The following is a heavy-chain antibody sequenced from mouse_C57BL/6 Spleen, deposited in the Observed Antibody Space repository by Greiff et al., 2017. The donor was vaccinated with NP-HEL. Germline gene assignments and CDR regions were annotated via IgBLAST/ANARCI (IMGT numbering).Heavy chain of an antibody. Sequence: VQLQQPGAELVKPGASVKLSCKASGYTFTSYWMHWVKQRPGRGLEGIGRIDPNSGGTKYNEKFKSKATLTVDKPSSTAYMQLSSLTLEDSAVYYCATNYYSNYQYYFDDWGQGTTLTVSS. CDR1: GYTFTSYW. CDR2: IDPNSGGT. D-gene: IGHD2-5*01. CDR3: ATNYYSNYQYYFDD. V-gene: IGHV1-72*01. J-gene: IGHJ2*01.